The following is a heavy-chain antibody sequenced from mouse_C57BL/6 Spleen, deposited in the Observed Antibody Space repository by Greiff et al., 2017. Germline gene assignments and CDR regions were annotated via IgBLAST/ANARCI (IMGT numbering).Heavy chain of an antibody. CDR2: ISDGGSYT. J-gene: IGHJ1*03. CDR3: AAIYYYGSSYGYFDV. Sequence: EVKVVESGGGLVKPGGSLKLSCAASGFTFSSYAMSWVRQTPEKRLEWVATISDGGSYTYYPDNVKGRFTISRDNAKNNLYLQMSHLKSEDTAMYYCAAIYYYGSSYGYFDVWGTGTTVTVSS. V-gene: IGHV5-4*03. D-gene: IGHD1-1*01. CDR1: GFTFSSYA.